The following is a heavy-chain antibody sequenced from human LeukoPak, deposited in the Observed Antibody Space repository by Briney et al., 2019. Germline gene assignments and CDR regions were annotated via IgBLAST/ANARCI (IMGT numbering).Heavy chain of an antibody. D-gene: IGHD6-19*01. J-gene: IGHJ4*02. V-gene: IGHV3-49*04. CDR1: GFTFGDYA. CDR2: IRSKAYGGTT. CDR3: TRDPIAVAGTAIDY. Sequence: GGSLRLSCTASGFTFGDYAMSWVRQAPGKGLEWVGFIRSKAYGGTTEYAASVKGRFTISRDDSKSIAYLQMNNLKTEDTAVYYCTRDPIAVAGTAIDYWGQGTLVTVSS.